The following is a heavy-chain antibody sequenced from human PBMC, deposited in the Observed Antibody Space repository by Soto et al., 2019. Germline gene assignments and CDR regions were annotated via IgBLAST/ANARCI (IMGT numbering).Heavy chain of an antibody. J-gene: IGHJ5*02. CDR2: IYYSGST. CDR1: GGSISSYY. V-gene: IGHV4-59*01. D-gene: IGHD3-3*01. CDR3: ARGTYYLFWIGYYKSWFER. Sequence: PSETLSLTCTVSGGSISSYYWSWIRQPPGKGLEWIGYIYYSGSTNYNPSLKSRVTISVDTSKNQFSLKLSSVTAADTAVYYCARGTYYLFWIGYYKSWFERWCKGNRVIASS.